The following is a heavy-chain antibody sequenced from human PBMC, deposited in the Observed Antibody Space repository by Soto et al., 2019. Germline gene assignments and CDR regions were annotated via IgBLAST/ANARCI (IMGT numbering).Heavy chain of an antibody. D-gene: IGHD6-19*01. CDR3: ARGSSGWYSNWFDP. Sequence: LRLSCAASGFTFTTYWMHWVRQAPGKGLVWVSRINSDGSSTTYADSVKGRFTISRDNAKNTLYLQMNSLRAEDTAVYYCARGSSGWYSNWFDPWGQGTLVTVSS. J-gene: IGHJ5*02. V-gene: IGHV3-74*01. CDR1: GFTFTTYW. CDR2: INSDGSST.